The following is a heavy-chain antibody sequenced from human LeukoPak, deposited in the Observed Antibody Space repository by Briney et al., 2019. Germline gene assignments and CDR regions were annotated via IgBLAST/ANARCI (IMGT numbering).Heavy chain of an antibody. D-gene: IGHD3-16*01. CDR3: AREDVSSLDY. J-gene: IGHJ4*02. V-gene: IGHV3-21*01. CDR1: GFTFSRHN. CDR2: LSSSSSYI. Sequence: GRSLRLFCAASGFTFSRHNINCAPHAPGKGLEWGSSLSSSSSYIHHAESAKGRFTIFRDSAKNSLYLQMNSLRAEERAVYYCAREDVSSLDYWGQGALVTVS.